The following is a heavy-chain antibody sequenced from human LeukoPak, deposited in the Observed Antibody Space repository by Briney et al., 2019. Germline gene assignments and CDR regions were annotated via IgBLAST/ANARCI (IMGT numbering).Heavy chain of an antibody. CDR3: AKDVITWDYYDSSGLFDY. CDR2: ISYDGSNK. V-gene: IGHV3-30*18. J-gene: IGHJ4*02. Sequence: GRSLRLSCAASGFTFSSYGMHWVRQAPGKGLEWVAVISYDGSNKYYADSVKGRFTIPRDNSKNTLYLQMNSLRAEDTAVYYCAKDVITWDYYDSSGLFDYWGQGTLVTVSS. CDR1: GFTFSSYG. D-gene: IGHD3-22*01.